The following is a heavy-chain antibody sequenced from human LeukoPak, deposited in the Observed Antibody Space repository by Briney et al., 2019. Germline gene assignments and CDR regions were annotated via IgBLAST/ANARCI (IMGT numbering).Heavy chain of an antibody. V-gene: IGHV1-18*01. CDR2: ICTYNCNR. CDR3: ARVLRYDFWSAYYFDY. D-gene: IGHD3-3*01. CDR1: GYTFNSYD. J-gene: IGHJ4*02. Sequence: ASVRLSCTASGYTFNSYDMSWVRQAPGQGLEWMAWICTYNCNRNYALKVQGRATMTTDTSTRTAHMQLKSLRSDDTAVYYCARVLRYDFWSAYYFDYWGQGTLVTVCS.